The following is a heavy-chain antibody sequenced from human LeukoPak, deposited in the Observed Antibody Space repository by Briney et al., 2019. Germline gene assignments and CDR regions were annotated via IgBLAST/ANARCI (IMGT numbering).Heavy chain of an antibody. CDR3: ATALRFLEWYPY. CDR1: AFTFSIYA. CDR2: ISAGGGNT. J-gene: IGHJ4*02. Sequence: GGSLRLSCAASAFTFSIYAMSWFRQVPGKGLEWVSTISAGGGNTYYADSVKGRFTISRDNSKNTLYLQMNSLRAEDTAIYYCATALRFLEWYPYWGQGTLVTVSS. V-gene: IGHV3-23*01. D-gene: IGHD3-3*01.